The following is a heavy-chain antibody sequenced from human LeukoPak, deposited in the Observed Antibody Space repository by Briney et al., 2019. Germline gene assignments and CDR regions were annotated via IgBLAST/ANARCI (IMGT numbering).Heavy chain of an antibody. Sequence: GGSLRLSCAASGFTFSSYSMNWVRQAPGKGLEWVSYISSSSSTIYYADSVKGRFTISRDNAKNSLYLQMNSLRAEDTAVYYCARDMVRGVIGPYDYWGQGTLVTVSS. D-gene: IGHD3-10*01. CDR1: GFTFSSYS. CDR3: ARDMVRGVIGPYDY. J-gene: IGHJ4*02. CDR2: ISSSSSTI. V-gene: IGHV3-48*04.